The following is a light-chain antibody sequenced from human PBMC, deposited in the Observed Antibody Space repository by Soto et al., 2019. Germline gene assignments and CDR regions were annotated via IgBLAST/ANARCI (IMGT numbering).Light chain of an antibody. J-gene: IGKJ1*01. CDR3: QQYGSS. CDR2: GAS. V-gene: IGKV3-20*01. Sequence: EIVLTQSPGTLSLSPGERATLSCRASQSVSSSYLAWYQQKPGQAPRLLFYGASSRATGIPDRFSGSGSGTDFTLTISRLEPEDFAVYYCQQYGSSFGQGTKVDIK. CDR1: QSVSSSY.